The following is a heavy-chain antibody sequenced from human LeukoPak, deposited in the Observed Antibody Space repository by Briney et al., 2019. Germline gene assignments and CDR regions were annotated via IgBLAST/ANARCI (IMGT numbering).Heavy chain of an antibody. V-gene: IGHV4-39*07. CDR1: GGSISSYY. D-gene: IGHD1-26*01. CDR2: IYYTGNT. CDR3: AREGVGAYYVY. J-gene: IGHJ4*02. Sequence: SETLSLTCTVSGGSISSYYWGWIRQPPGKGLEWIGNIYYTGNTYCNPSLKSRVTISVDTSKNQFSLKLGSVTAADTAVYYCAREGVGAYYVYWGQGTLVTVSS.